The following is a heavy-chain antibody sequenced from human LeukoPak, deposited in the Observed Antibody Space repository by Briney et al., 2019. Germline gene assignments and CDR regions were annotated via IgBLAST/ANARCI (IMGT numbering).Heavy chain of an antibody. D-gene: IGHD3-10*01. Sequence: SETLSLTCTVSGGSISSYYWSWIRQPPGKGLEWIGYIYYSGSTYYNPSLKSRVTISVDTSKNQFSLKLSSVTAADTAVYYCAREIGYYGSWGYFDYWGQGTLVTVSS. V-gene: IGHV4-59*12. CDR3: AREIGYYGSWGYFDY. CDR2: IYYSGST. CDR1: GGSISSYY. J-gene: IGHJ4*02.